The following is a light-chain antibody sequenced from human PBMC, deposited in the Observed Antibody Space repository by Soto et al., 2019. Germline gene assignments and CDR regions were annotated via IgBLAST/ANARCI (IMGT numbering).Light chain of an antibody. Sequence: QSALTQPASVSGSPGQSITISCTGTSGDVGSYNLVSWYQQHPGKAPKLMIYEGSKRPSGVSNRFSGSKSGNTASLTISGLQAEDEADYYCCSYAGSSTLFGTGTKLTVL. CDR1: SGDVGSYNL. CDR3: CSYAGSSTL. J-gene: IGLJ1*01. V-gene: IGLV2-23*03. CDR2: EGS.